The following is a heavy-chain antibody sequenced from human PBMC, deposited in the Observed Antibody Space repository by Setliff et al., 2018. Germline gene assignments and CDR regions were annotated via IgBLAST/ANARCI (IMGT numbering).Heavy chain of an antibody. Sequence: GGSLRLSCAASGFTFSNYAMGWVRQAPGKGPGWLAQISQDGSEKYYVDSVKGRLTISRDNAKNSLYLQMNSLRAEDTAVYYCARAPSSSSASWFDPWGQGTLVTVSS. CDR3: ARAPSSSSASWFDP. CDR2: ISQDGSEK. D-gene: IGHD6-6*01. J-gene: IGHJ5*02. V-gene: IGHV3-7*01. CDR1: GFTFSNYA.